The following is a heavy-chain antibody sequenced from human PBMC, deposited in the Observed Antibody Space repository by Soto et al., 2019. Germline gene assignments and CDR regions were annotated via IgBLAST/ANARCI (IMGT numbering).Heavy chain of an antibody. Sequence: GESLKISCKGSGYSFTSYWISWVRQMPGKGLEWMGRIDPSDSYTNYSPSFQGHVTISADKSISTAYLQWSSLKASDTAMYYCASSPRGYCSSTSCRELGNSYATDVWGPGPMVTLSS. J-gene: IGHJ6*02. D-gene: IGHD2-2*01. CDR1: GYSFTSYW. CDR3: ASSPRGYCSSTSCRELGNSYATDV. CDR2: IDPSDSYT. V-gene: IGHV5-10-1*01.